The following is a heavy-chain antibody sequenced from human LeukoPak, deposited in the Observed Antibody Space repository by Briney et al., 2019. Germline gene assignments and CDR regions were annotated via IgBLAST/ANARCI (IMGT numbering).Heavy chain of an antibody. CDR2: ISWNSGSI. V-gene: IGHV3-9*01. CDR3: AKEAYSSGWYYFDY. Sequence: GGSLRLSCAASGFTFDDYAMHWVRQAPGKGLEWVSGISWNSGSIGYADSVKGRFTISRDNSRNTLYLQMNSLRAEDTAVYYCAKEAYSSGWYYFDYWGQGTLVTVSS. J-gene: IGHJ4*02. D-gene: IGHD6-13*01. CDR1: GFTFDDYA.